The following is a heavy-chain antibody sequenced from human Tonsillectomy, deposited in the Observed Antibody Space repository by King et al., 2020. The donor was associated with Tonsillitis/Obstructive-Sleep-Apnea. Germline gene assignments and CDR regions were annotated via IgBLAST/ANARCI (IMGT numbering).Heavy chain of an antibody. CDR3: ARDPSSSWSSDAFDI. D-gene: IGHD6-13*01. V-gene: IGHV3-74*01. CDR2: INSDGSST. Sequence: VQLVEYGGGLVQPGGSLRLSCAASGFTFSSYWMHWVRQAPGKGLVWVSRINSDGSSTSYADSVKGRFTISRDNAKNTLYLQMNSLRAEDTAVYYCARDPSSSWSSDAFDIGGQGTMGTVSS. J-gene: IGHJ3*02. CDR1: GFTFSSYW.